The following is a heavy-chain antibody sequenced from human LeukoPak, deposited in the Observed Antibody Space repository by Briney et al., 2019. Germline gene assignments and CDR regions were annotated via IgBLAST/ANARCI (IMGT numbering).Heavy chain of an antibody. V-gene: IGHV4-4*07. D-gene: IGHD6-13*01. CDR3: ARERHLAAAGYLFDY. Sequence: ASETLSLTCTVSGGSISGYYWSWIRQPAGKGLEWIGRIYTSETTDYNPSLKSRVTMSVDTSKNQFSLKMNSVTAADTAVYYCARERHLAAAGYLFDYWGQGTLVTVSS. J-gene: IGHJ4*02. CDR2: IYTSETT. CDR1: GGSISGYY.